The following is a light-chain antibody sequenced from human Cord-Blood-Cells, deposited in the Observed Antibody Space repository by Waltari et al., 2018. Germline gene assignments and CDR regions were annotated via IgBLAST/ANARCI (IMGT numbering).Light chain of an antibody. CDR3: MQRIEFPLT. J-gene: IGKJ4*01. Sequence: DIVMTQTPLSLPVTPGEPASISCRSSQSRLDSDDGNTYLDWYLQKPGQSPQLLIYQLAYRASGVPDRFSGSGSGTDFTLKISRVEAEDVGVYYCMQRIEFPLTFGGGTKVEIK. CDR2: QLA. CDR1: QSRLDSDDGNTY. V-gene: IGKV2-40*01.